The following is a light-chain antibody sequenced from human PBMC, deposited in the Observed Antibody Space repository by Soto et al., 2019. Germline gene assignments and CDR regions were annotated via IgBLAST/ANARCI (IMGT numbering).Light chain of an antibody. CDR3: LQDYNYPWT. CDR1: QSIVTY. Sequence: IQVTQSPSSLSASVGDRVTITCRASQSIVTYLNWYLQKPGKAPKLLIYAASSLQSGVPSRFSGSGSGTDFTLTISSLQPEDFATYYCLQDYNYPWTFGQGTKVDIK. CDR2: AAS. J-gene: IGKJ1*01. V-gene: IGKV1-6*01.